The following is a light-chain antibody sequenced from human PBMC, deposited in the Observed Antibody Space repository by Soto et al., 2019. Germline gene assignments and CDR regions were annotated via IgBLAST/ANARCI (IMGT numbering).Light chain of an antibody. V-gene: IGLV1-51*01. CDR2: DNN. J-gene: IGLJ2*01. CDR1: SSKIGDNS. Sequence: QSVLTQPPSMSAAPGQMVAISCSGTSSKIGDNSVSWYQHFPGTAPKLLIYDNNRRPSGIPDRFSGSKSGTSATLTIIGPQAGGEAELYWSTWDSALSAGVFGGGTKLTVL. CDR3: STWDSALSAGV.